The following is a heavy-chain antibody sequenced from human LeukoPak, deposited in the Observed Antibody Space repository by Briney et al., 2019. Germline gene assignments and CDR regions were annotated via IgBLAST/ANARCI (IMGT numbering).Heavy chain of an antibody. V-gene: IGHV1-46*02. CDR1: GYTFNSSY. D-gene: IGHD3-22*01. CDR2: TNPSDDST. CDR3: ARAYYESSAYRHAVYFDY. Sequence: ASVKVSCKASGYTFNSSYMHWVRQAPGQGLEWRGITNPSDDSTRYAQKFQGRVTMTKDTSTNTVYMHLSSLSSDGTAVYYCARAYYESSAYRHAVYFDYWGQGTLVTVSS. J-gene: IGHJ4*02.